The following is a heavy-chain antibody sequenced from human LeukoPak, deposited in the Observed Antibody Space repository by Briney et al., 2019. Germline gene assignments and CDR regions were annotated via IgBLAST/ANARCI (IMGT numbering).Heavy chain of an antibody. CDR3: ASGRYSITWLDY. CDR2: IRNKANSYTT. Sequence: GGSLRLSCPASVFTFRDHFMVWVRQAPGKGLEWLGRIRNKANSYTTEYAASVTGRFTIPRDESENSLYLQMNRVKTADPAVYYCASGRYSITWLDYWGREPWSPSPQ. J-gene: IGHJ4*02. V-gene: IGHV3-72*01. CDR1: VFTFRDHF. D-gene: IGHD6-13*01.